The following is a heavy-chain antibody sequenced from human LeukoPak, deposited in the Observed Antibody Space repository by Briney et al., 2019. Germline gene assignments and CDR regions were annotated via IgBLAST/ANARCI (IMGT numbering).Heavy chain of an antibody. D-gene: IGHD1-20*01. CDR1: GASSSDPYY. V-gene: IGHV4-38-2*01. CDR3: ARGYNWNDGAFDP. J-gene: IGHJ5*02. CDR2: IYVNDDT. Sequence: PSETLSLTCAVSGASSSDPYYWGWIRQPPERGLQWIGTIYVNDDTFYNPSLKSRVTISEDTSKNQLSLTLTSVTAADTAIYYCARGYNWNDGAFDPWGQGALVTVSS.